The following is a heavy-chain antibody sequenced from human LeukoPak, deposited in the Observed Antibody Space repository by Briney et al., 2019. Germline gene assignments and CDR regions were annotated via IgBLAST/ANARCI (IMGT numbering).Heavy chain of an antibody. D-gene: IGHD3-16*01. V-gene: IGHV3-48*03. CDR1: GFTLSSYE. J-gene: IGHJ4*02. CDR2: ISSSGSTI. Sequence: GGSLRLSCAGSGFTLSSYEMNWVRQAPGKGREWVSYISSSGSTIYYADSVKGRFTISRDNAKNSLYLQMNSRRAEDAAVYYCARNFYDYDADYWGQGTLVTVSS. CDR3: ARNFYDYDADY.